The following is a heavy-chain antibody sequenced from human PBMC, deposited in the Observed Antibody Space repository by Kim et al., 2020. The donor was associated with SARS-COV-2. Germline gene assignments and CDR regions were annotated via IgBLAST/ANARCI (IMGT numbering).Heavy chain of an antibody. D-gene: IGHD6-13*01. Sequence: GGSLRLSCAASGFTFSSYEMNWVRQAPGKGLEWVSYISSSCSTIYYADSVKGRFTISRDNAKNSLYLQMNSLRAEDTAVYYCARDPPRIAARAVYFQHWGQGTLVTVSS. V-gene: IGHV3-48*03. CDR2: ISSSCSTI. CDR3: ARDPPRIAARAVYFQH. J-gene: IGHJ1*01. CDR1: GFTFSSYE.